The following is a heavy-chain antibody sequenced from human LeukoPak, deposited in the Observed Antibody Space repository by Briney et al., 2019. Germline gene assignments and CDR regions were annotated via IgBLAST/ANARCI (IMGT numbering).Heavy chain of an antibody. CDR1: GGSISSGGYY. Sequence: PSETLSLTCTVSGGSISSGGYYWSWIRRHPGKGLEWIGYIYYSGSTYYNPSLKSRVTISVDTSKNQFSLKLSSVTAADTAVYYCARGITRRITIFGVVIIDLFDPWGQGTLVTVSS. D-gene: IGHD3-3*01. V-gene: IGHV4-31*03. J-gene: IGHJ5*02. CDR2: IYYSGST. CDR3: ARGITRRITIFGVVIIDLFDP.